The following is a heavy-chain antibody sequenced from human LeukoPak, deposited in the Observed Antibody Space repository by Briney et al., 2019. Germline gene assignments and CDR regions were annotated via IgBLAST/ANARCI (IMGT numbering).Heavy chain of an antibody. Sequence: GGSLRLSCAASGFIFSNYWMTWVRQTPGKGLEFVANIKEDGSEIFYLDSVKGRFTISRDNAKNSVYLQMNSLRAEDTAMYYCARSPDGVDNWGQGTLVTVSS. D-gene: IGHD3-10*01. V-gene: IGHV3-7*01. CDR3: ARSPDGVDN. CDR2: IKEDGSEI. CDR1: GFIFSNYW. J-gene: IGHJ4*02.